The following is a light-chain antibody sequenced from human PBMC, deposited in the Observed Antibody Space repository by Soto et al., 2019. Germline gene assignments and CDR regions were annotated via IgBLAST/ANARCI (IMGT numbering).Light chain of an antibody. CDR2: AAS. CDR1: QSISRY. Sequence: DTQMTQPPSSLSASVGDRVTITCRASQSISRYLNWYQQKPGKAPKLLIYAASTLQSGVPSRFSASGSGTEFTLTIGGLQPDDFATYYCHQYNSYTWTFGQGTKVDIK. CDR3: HQYNSYTWT. V-gene: IGKV1-9*01. J-gene: IGKJ1*01.